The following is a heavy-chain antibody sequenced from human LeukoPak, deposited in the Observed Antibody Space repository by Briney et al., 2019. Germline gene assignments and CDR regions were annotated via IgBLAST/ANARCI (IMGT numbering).Heavy chain of an antibody. CDR2: INPSGGST. CDR1: GYTFTSYY. J-gene: IGHJ4*02. D-gene: IGHD4-17*01. Sequence: GASVKVSCKASGYTFTSYYMHWVRQAPGQGLEWMGIINPSGGSTSYAQKFQGRVTMTRDTSTSTVYMELSSLRSEDTAAYYCARASQLTVTFDYWGQGTLVTVSS. V-gene: IGHV1-46*01. CDR3: ARASQLTVTFDY.